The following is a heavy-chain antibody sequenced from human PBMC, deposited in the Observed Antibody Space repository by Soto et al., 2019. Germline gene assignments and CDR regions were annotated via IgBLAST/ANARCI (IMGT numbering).Heavy chain of an antibody. CDR2: MNPNSGNT. Sequence: ASVKVSCKASGYTFTSYDINWVRQATGQGLEWMGWMNPNSGNTGYAQKFQGRVTMTRNTSISTAYMELSSLGSEDTAVYYCARGRFGAVTTGYWGQGTLVTVSS. V-gene: IGHV1-8*01. CDR1: GYTFTSYD. D-gene: IGHD3-10*01. J-gene: IGHJ4*02. CDR3: ARGRFGAVTTGY.